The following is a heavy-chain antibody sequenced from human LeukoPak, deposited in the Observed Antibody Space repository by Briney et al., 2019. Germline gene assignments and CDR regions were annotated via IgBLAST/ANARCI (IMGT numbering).Heavy chain of an antibody. D-gene: IGHD4-17*01. J-gene: IGHJ4*02. CDR2: ISSSSGTI. CDR1: GFTFSSYS. V-gene: IGHV3-48*04. Sequence: GGSLRLSCAASGFTFSSYSMNWVRQAPGKGLEWVSYISSSSGTIYYTDSVKGRFTISRDNAKNSLYLQMNSLRAEDTAVYYCARRRNDYGDYVDYWGQGTLVTVSS. CDR3: ARRRNDYGDYVDY.